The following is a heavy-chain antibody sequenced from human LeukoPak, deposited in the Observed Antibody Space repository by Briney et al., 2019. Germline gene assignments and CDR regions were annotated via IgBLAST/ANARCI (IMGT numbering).Heavy chain of an antibody. D-gene: IGHD4-17*01. J-gene: IGHJ3*01. CDR2: IRGDGGGT. V-gene: IGHV3-23*01. Sequence: GGSLRLSCSASGFSFSSYGMTWVRQAPGKGLEWVSSIRGDGGGTSYADSVKGRFTISRDNSKNTLYLQMNSLRVEDTAIYYCTKDPNGDYIGAFDFWGQGTMVSVSS. CDR3: TKDPNGDYIGAFDF. CDR1: GFSFSSYG.